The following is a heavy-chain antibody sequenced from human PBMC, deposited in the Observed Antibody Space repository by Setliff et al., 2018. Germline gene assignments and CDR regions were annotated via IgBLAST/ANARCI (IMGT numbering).Heavy chain of an antibody. CDR3: ATFRGYTYGYDY. D-gene: IGHD5-18*01. V-gene: IGHV1-18*01. J-gene: IGHJ4*02. CDR2: ISAYNGNT. Sequence: GASVKVSCKASGYAFGSSGISWVRQAPGQGLEWMGWISAYNGNTNYAQKLQGRVTMTTDTSTSTAYMELRSLGSDDTAVYYCATFRGYTYGYDYWGQGTLVTVS. CDR1: GYAFGSSG.